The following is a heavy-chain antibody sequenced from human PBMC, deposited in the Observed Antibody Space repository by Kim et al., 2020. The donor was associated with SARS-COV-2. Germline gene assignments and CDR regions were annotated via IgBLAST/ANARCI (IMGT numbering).Heavy chain of an antibody. Sequence: GGSLRLSCAASGFTFNNYAMTWVRQTPGKGLEWISTITGNSITTYYADSVKGRFTISRDNSRNTVFLQMNNLSAEDTAIYYCAKRGYYYDIGAHYHFDS. D-gene: IGHD3-22*01. V-gene: IGHV3-23*01. CDR1: GFTFNNYA. CDR3: AKRGYYYDIGAHYHFDS. CDR2: ITGNSITT. J-gene: IGHJ4*01.